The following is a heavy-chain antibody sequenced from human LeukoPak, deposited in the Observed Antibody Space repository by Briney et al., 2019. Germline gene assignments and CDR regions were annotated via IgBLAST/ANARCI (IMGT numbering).Heavy chain of an antibody. CDR2: INHSGST. CDR3: ARNSWNDALDY. D-gene: IGHD1-1*01. Sequence: PSETLSLTCAVYGGSFSGYYWNWIRQPPGKGLEWIGEINHSGSTNYNPSLKSRVTISVDTSKNQFSLNLSSVTAADTAVYYCARNSWNDALDYWGQGTLVTVSS. V-gene: IGHV4-34*01. J-gene: IGHJ4*02. CDR1: GGSFSGYY.